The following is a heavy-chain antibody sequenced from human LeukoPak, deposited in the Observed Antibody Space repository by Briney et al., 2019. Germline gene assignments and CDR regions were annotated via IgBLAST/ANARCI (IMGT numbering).Heavy chain of an antibody. CDR2: ISGSGGST. Sequence: GGSLRLSCAASGFTFSSYAMSWVRQAPGKGPEWVSAISGSGGSTYYADSVKGRFTISRDNSKNTLYLQMNSPRAEDTAVYYCAKDYRTVTRLWGFDYWGQGTLVTVSS. CDR1: GFTFSSYA. J-gene: IGHJ4*02. D-gene: IGHD4-17*01. V-gene: IGHV3-23*01. CDR3: AKDYRTVTRLWGFDY.